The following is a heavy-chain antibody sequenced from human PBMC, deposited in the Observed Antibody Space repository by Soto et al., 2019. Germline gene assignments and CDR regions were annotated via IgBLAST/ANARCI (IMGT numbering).Heavy chain of an antibody. J-gene: IGHJ6*02. CDR3: ASGGNGGASSYYYYYSGLDV. Sequence: QVQLVQSGAEVKKPGSSVKVSCKASGGTFSSYAISWVRQAPGQGLEWMGGIIPIFGTANYAQKFQGRVTITEDESTSTAYMELSSLRSEDTAVYYCASGGNGGASSYYYYYSGLDVWGQGTTVTVSS. D-gene: IGHD6-6*01. CDR2: IIPIFGTA. V-gene: IGHV1-69*01. CDR1: GGTFSSYA.